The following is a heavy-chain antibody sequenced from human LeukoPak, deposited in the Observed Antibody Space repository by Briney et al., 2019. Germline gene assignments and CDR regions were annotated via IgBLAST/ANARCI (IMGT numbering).Heavy chain of an antibody. CDR2: INSDGSST. Sequence: GGSLRLSCAASGFTFSSYWMHWVRQAPGKGLVWVSRINSDGSSTSYADSVKGRFTISRDNAKNTLYLQMNSLRAEDTAVYYCATTHDSSGSYYYYGMDVWGQGTTVTVSS. D-gene: IGHD3-22*01. CDR1: GFTFSSYW. CDR3: ATTHDSSGSYYYYGMDV. J-gene: IGHJ6*02. V-gene: IGHV3-74*01.